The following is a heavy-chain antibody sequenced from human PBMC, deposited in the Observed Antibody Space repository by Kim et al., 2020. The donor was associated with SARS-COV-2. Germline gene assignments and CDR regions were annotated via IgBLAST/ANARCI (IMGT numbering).Heavy chain of an antibody. Sequence: GGSLRLSCAASGFTFSNAWMSWVRQAPGKGLEWVGRIKSKTDGGTTDYAAPVKGRFTISRDDSKNTLYLQMNSLKTEDTAVYYCTMDGDYGGVYYYYGMDVWGQGTTVTVSS. CDR1: GFTFSNAW. V-gene: IGHV3-15*01. CDR3: TMDGDYGGVYYYYGMDV. CDR2: IKSKTDGGTT. D-gene: IGHD4-17*01. J-gene: IGHJ6*02.